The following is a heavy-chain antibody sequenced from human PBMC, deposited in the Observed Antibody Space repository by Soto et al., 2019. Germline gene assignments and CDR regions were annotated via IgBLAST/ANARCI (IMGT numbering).Heavy chain of an antibody. CDR2: ILGGVGST. Sequence: PGGSLRLSCAPSGSTFSDYSLNWVRQAPGKGLEWVSTILGGVGSTFYADSVKGRFTISRDTSRTTLYLQMNSLRAEDTAVYDCARDPSGCLDSWGKGTLVAASS. V-gene: IGHV3-23*01. J-gene: IGHJ4*02. D-gene: IGHD1-26*01. CDR3: ARDPSGCLDS. CDR1: GSTFSDYS.